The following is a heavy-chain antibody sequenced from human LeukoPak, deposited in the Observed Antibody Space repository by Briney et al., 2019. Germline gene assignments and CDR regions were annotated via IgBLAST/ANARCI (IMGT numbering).Heavy chain of an antibody. Sequence: KPSETLSLTCTVSGDSISSYYWNWIRQPPGKGLEWIGYSYHTGSTNCNPSLKSRVTISVDKSKNQFSLKLSSVTAGDTAVYYCATGYSSTWYYFDYWGQGTLVTVSS. CDR2: SYHTGST. V-gene: IGHV4-59*01. J-gene: IGHJ4*02. D-gene: IGHD6-13*01. CDR1: GDSISSYY. CDR3: ATGYSSTWYYFDY.